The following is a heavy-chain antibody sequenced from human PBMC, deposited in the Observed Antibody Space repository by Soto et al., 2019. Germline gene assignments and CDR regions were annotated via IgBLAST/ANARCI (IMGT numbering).Heavy chain of an antibody. J-gene: IGHJ4*02. D-gene: IGHD1-26*01. V-gene: IGHV1-69*01. Sequence: QVQLVQSGAEVKKPGSSVKVSCKASVGTFSSYAISWVRQAPGQGLEWMGGIIPIFGTANYAQKFQGRVKITADESTSTAYMELSSLRSEDTAVYYCARDANGSYYFDYWGQGTLVTVSS. CDR1: VGTFSSYA. CDR3: ARDANGSYYFDY. CDR2: IIPIFGTA.